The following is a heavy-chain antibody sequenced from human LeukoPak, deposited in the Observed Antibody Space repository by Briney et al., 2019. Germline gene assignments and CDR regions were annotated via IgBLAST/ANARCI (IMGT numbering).Heavy chain of an antibody. Sequence: SETLSLTCTVSGYSISSGYYWGWIRQPPGKGLEWIGSIYHSGSIYYNLSLKSRVTISVDTSKNQFSLKLSSVTAADTAVYYCARLNKPGWFDPWGQGTLVTVSS. CDR3: ARLNKPGWFDP. V-gene: IGHV4-38-2*02. D-gene: IGHD1-14*01. J-gene: IGHJ5*02. CDR1: GYSISSGYY. CDR2: IYHSGSI.